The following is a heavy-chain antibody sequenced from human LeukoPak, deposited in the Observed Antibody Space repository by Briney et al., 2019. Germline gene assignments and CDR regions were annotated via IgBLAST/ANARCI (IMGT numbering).Heavy chain of an antibody. CDR3: ASQDGYNLRETYYLDY. Sequence: GGSLRLSCAASGFTFSSYAMTWVRQAPGKGLEWVSAFSGGGGRTYYADSVKGRFTISRDNSKNTLYLQMNSLRAEDTAVYYCASQDGYNLRETYYLDYWGQGTLATVSS. CDR1: GFTFSSYA. D-gene: IGHD5-24*01. CDR2: FSGGGGRT. J-gene: IGHJ4*02. V-gene: IGHV3-23*01.